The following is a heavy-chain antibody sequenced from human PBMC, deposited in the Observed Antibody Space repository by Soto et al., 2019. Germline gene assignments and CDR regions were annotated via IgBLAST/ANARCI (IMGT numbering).Heavy chain of an antibody. D-gene: IGHD2-2*01. CDR1: GFTFSSYG. J-gene: IGHJ6*02. CDR3: AKDAVPAAPYYYYGMDV. Sequence: GGSLRLSCAASGFTFSSYGMHWVRQAPGKGLEWVAVISYDGSNKYYADSVKGRFTISRDNSKNTLYLQMNSLRAEDTAVYYCAKDAVPAAPYYYYGMDVWGQGTTVIVSS. V-gene: IGHV3-30*18. CDR2: ISYDGSNK.